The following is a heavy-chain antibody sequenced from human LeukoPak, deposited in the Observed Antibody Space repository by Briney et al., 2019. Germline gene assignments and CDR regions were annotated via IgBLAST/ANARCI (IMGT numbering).Heavy chain of an antibody. J-gene: IGHJ4*02. CDR1: AYTFTSYA. CDR3: ARLKDR. D-gene: IGHD2-15*01. CDR2: ISVYNGNT. V-gene: IGHV1-18*01. Sequence: GASVKVSCKASAYTFTSYAISWMRQAPGQGLEWMGWISVYNGNTNYAQKFQGRVTMTTDTSTSTAYMELSSLRSEDTAVYYCARLKDRWGQGTLVTVSS.